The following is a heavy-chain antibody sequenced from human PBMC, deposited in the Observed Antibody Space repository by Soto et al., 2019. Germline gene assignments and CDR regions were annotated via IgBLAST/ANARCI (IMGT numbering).Heavy chain of an antibody. CDR2: INHSGST. D-gene: IGHD3-16*01. J-gene: IGHJ4*02. V-gene: IGHV4-34*01. CDR1: GGSFSGYY. CDR3: ARAYVWGSYDLDY. Sequence: QVQLQQWGAGLLKPSETLSLTCAVYGGSFSGYYWSWIRQPPGQGLEWIGEINHSGSTNYNPSLKRRVTISVDTSKNQFSLKLSSVTAADTAVYYCARAYVWGSYDLDYWGQGTLVTVSS.